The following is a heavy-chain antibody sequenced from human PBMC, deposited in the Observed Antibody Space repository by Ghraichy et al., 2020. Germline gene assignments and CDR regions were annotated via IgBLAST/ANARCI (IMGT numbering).Heavy chain of an antibody. CDR3: ARDSVDYGSGSYYHHSPIYYYYMDV. CDR2: INWNGGST. CDR1: GFTFDDYG. D-gene: IGHD3-10*01. J-gene: IGHJ6*03. Sequence: GGSLRLSCAASGFTFDDYGMSWVRQAPGKGLEWVSGINWNGGSTGYADSVKGRFTISRDNAKNSLYLQMNSLRAEDTALYYCARDSVDYGSGSYYHHSPIYYYYMDVWGKGTTVTVSS. V-gene: IGHV3-20*04.